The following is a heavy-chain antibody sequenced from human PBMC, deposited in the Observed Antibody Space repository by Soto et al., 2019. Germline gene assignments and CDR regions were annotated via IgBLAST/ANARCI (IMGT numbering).Heavy chain of an antibody. D-gene: IGHD1-20*01. J-gene: IGHJ6*02. CDR1: GGTFSSYA. V-gene: IGHV1-69*12. Sequence: QVQLVQSGAEVKKPGSSVKVSCKASGGTFSSYAISWVRQAPGQGLEWMGGIIPIFGTANYAQKFQGRVTMTADESTSTAYMELSSLRSEDTAVYYCASQKGVTGPYEHYYGMDVWGQGTTVTVSS. CDR2: IIPIFGTA. CDR3: ASQKGVTGPYEHYYGMDV.